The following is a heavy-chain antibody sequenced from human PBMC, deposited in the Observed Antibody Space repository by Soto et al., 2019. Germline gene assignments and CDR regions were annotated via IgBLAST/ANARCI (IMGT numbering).Heavy chain of an antibody. Sequence: QVQLVQSGAEVKKPGSSVKVSCKASGGTFSIHAISWVRQAPGQGLEWMGGIIPMFGTTNYAQKFQGRVTITADEPTSTAYMELSSLRSEDTAVYYCARAPQIYVGWLDPWGPGTLVTVSS. CDR1: GGTFSIHA. J-gene: IGHJ5*02. D-gene: IGHD5-12*01. V-gene: IGHV1-69*01. CDR3: ARAPQIYVGWLDP. CDR2: IIPMFGTT.